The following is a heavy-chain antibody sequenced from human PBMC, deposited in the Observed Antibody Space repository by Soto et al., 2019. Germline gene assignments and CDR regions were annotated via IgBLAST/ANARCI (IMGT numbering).Heavy chain of an antibody. CDR1: GFTFSSYG. CDR2: IWYDGSNK. CDR3: ARDTCVTVTSFPTVFDY. J-gene: IGHJ4*02. V-gene: IGHV3-33*01. Sequence: QVQLVESGGGVVQPGRSLRLSCAASGFTFSSYGMHWVRQAPGKGLEWVAVIWYDGSNKYYADSVKGRFTISRDNSKNTLYRKMNGLRGEDTAVYYCARDTCVTVTSFPTVFDYWGQGTLVTVSS. D-gene: IGHD4-17*01.